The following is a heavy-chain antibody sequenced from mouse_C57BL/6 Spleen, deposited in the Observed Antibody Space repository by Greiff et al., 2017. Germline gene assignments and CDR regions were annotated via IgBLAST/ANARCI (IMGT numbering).Heavy chain of an antibody. V-gene: IGHV1-52*01. Sequence: VQLQQPGAELVRPGSSVKLSCKASGYTFTSYWMHWVKQRPIQGLEWIGNIDPSDSGTQYNQKFKDKATLTVDKSSSTAYMQLSSLTSEDSAVDYCAREEKIDYEYDVRSYDAMDYWGQGTSLTVSS. CDR3: AREEKIDYEYDVRSYDAMDY. CDR2: IDPSDSGT. J-gene: IGHJ4*01. CDR1: GYTFTSYW. D-gene: IGHD2-4*01.